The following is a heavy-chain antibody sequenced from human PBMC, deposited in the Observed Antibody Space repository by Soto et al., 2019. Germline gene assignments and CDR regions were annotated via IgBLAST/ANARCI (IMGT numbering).Heavy chain of an antibody. CDR2: IYTSGST. CDR1: GGSISSYY. CDR3: ARGSFTFGGVIDFDY. D-gene: IGHD3-16*02. V-gene: IGHV4-4*07. J-gene: IGHJ4*02. Sequence: SETLSLTCTVSGGSISSYYWSWIRQPAGKGLEWIGRIYTSGSTNYNPSLKSRVTMSVDTSKNQFSLKLSSVTAADTAVYYCARGSFTFGGVIDFDYWGQGTMVTVYS.